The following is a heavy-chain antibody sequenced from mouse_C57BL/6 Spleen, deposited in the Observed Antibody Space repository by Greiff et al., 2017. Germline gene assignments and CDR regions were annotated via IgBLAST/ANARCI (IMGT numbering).Heavy chain of an antibody. CDR3: ARSPITTVVDYAMDY. J-gene: IGHJ4*01. CDR2: IYPRSGNT. CDR1: GYTFTSYG. D-gene: IGHD1-1*01. Sequence: QVQLQQSGAELARPGASVKLSCKASGYTFTSYGISWVKQRTGQGLEWIGEIYPRSGNTYYNEKFKGKATLTADKSSSTAYMELRSLTSEDSAVYFCARSPITTVVDYAMDYWGQGTSGTVSS. V-gene: IGHV1-81*01.